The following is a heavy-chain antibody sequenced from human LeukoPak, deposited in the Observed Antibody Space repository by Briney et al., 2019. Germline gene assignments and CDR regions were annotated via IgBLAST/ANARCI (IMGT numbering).Heavy chain of an antibody. CDR3: VGAGGYCSSTSCYFYYYYGMDV. CDR2: INNTGST. CDR1: GGSFSGYY. Sequence: PSETLSLTCAVYGGSFSGYYWSWIRQPPAKGLEWIGEINNTGSTNYNPSLKSRVTISVDTSKNQFSLKLSSVTAADTAVYYCVGAGGYCSSTSCYFYYYYGMDVWGQGTTVTVSS. J-gene: IGHJ6*02. D-gene: IGHD2-2*01. V-gene: IGHV4-34*01.